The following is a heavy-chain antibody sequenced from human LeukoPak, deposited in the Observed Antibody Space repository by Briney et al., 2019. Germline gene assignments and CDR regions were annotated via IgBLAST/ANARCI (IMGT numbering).Heavy chain of an antibody. CDR2: INPNSGGT. J-gene: IGHJ5*02. CDR3: ARVPRRVVVPAAILFDP. V-gene: IGHV1-2*02. CDR1: GYTFTGCH. Sequence: ASVKVSCKASGYTFTGCHMHWVRQAPGQGLEWMGWINPNSGGTNYAQKFQGRVTMTRDTSISTAYMELSRLRSDDTAVYYCARVPRRVVVPAAILFDPWGQGTLVTVSS. D-gene: IGHD2-2*02.